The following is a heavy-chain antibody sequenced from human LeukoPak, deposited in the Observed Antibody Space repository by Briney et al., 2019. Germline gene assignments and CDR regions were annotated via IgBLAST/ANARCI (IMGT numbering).Heavy chain of an antibody. Sequence: SETLSLTCAVYGGSFSGYYWSWIRQPPGKGLEWIGEINHSGSPNYNPSLKSRLTISVDTSKNQFSLKLSSVTAADTAVYYCARRYYDSSEDVWGQGTTVTVSS. CDR1: GGSFSGYY. V-gene: IGHV4-34*01. CDR3: ARRYYDSSEDV. D-gene: IGHD3-22*01. CDR2: INHSGSP. J-gene: IGHJ6*02.